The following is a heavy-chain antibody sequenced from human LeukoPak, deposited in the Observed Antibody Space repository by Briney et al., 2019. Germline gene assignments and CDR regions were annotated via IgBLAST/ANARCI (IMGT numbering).Heavy chain of an antibody. CDR3: AKGLPPHCSSTSCFAGRSLDV. J-gene: IGHJ6*02. Sequence: GGSLRLSCAASGFTFSSYAMSWVRQAPGKGLEGVSALSDSGGYTYYADSVKGRFTISRDNSKNTLYLQMNSLRAEDTAVYYCAKGLPPHCSSTSCFAGRSLDVWGQGTTVTVSS. V-gene: IGHV3-23*01. D-gene: IGHD2-2*01. CDR2: LSDSGGYT. CDR1: GFTFSSYA.